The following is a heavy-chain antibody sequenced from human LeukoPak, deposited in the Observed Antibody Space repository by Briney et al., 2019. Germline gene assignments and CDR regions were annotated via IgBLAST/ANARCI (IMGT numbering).Heavy chain of an antibody. CDR3: ARDLGWGYDILSGYLDY. CDR1: GFTFNTYT. J-gene: IGHJ4*02. V-gene: IGHV3-21*01. CDR2: ISSSSYI. Sequence: GGSLRLSCAASGFTFNTYTMNWVRQAPGKGLEWVSSISSSSYIYDADSVKGRFTISRDNAKNSLYLQMNSLRAEDTAVYYCARDLGWGYDILSGYLDYWGQGTLVTVSS. D-gene: IGHD3-9*01.